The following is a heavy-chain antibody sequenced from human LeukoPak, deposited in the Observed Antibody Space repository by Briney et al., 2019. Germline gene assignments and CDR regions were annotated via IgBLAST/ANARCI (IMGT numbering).Heavy chain of an antibody. CDR1: GYTFTSYG. CDR2: ISAYNGNT. Sequence: PSVKVSCKASGYTFTSYGISWVRQAPGQGLEWMGWISAYNGNTNYAQKLQGRVTMTTDTSTSTAYMELRSLRSDDTAVYYCARDGGYYPHYYMDVWGKGTTVTVSS. CDR3: ARDGGYYPHYYMDV. D-gene: IGHD3-3*01. J-gene: IGHJ6*03. V-gene: IGHV1-18*01.